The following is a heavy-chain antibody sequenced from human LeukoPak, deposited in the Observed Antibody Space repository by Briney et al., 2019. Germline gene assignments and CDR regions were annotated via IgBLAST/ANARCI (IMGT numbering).Heavy chain of an antibody. CDR2: LAYDGTNE. V-gene: IGHV3-30*04. J-gene: IGHJ4*02. Sequence: PGGSLRLSCAASGFTFSSYEMNWVRQAPGKGLEWVALLAYDGTNEYYAHSVKGRFTISRDNSNNTVSLQMNSLRLDDTAVYYCARGGPLGDTNRFDFWGQGTLVTVSS. CDR1: GFTFSSYE. CDR3: ARGGPLGDTNRFDF. D-gene: IGHD3-10*01.